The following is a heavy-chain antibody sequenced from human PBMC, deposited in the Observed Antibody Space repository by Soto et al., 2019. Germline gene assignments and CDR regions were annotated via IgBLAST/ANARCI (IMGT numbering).Heavy chain of an antibody. CDR1: GFTFSSYG. V-gene: IGHV3-30*18. D-gene: IGHD5-18*01. Sequence: ESGGGVVQPGRSLRLSCAASGFTFSSYGMHWVRQAPGKGLEWVAVISYDGSNKYYADSVKGRFTISRDNSKNTLYLQMNSLRAEDTAVYYCAKDRGYSYGFHWGQGTLVTVSS. CDR2: ISYDGSNK. J-gene: IGHJ4*02. CDR3: AKDRGYSYGFH.